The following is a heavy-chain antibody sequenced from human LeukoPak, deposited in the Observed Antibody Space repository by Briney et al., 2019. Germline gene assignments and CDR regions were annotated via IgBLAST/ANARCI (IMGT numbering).Heavy chain of an antibody. Sequence: SETLSLTCTVSGGSISSYYWSWIRQPPGKGLEWIGYIYYSGSTKYNPSLKSRVTISLDTSKNQFSLKLSSVTAADTAVYYCARGGDSSSWVTWFDPWGQGTLVTVSS. D-gene: IGHD6-13*01. CDR3: ARGGDSSSWVTWFDP. J-gene: IGHJ5*02. CDR2: IYYSGST. CDR1: GGSISSYY. V-gene: IGHV4-59*01.